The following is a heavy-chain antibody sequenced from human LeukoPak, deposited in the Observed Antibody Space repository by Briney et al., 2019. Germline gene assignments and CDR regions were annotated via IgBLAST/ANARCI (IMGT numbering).Heavy chain of an antibody. CDR2: INLDGSKT. J-gene: IGHJ4*02. CDR1: GFTFSRYW. V-gene: IGHV3-74*01. CDR3: ARVSTGSSSYDY. Sequence: GGSLRLSCAASGFTFSRYWMLWARQAPGKGLVWVSRINLDGSKTNYADSVKGRFTISRDNAKNTVYLQMSSLRADDTAVYYCARVSTGSSSYDYWGQGTLVTVSS. D-gene: IGHD2-15*01.